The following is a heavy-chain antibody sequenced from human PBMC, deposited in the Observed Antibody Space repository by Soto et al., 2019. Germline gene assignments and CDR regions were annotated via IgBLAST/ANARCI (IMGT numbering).Heavy chain of an antibody. D-gene: IGHD4-17*01. CDR2: INPHGGST. CDR3: AKSAVTTSRSRWFDP. J-gene: IGHJ5*02. V-gene: IGHV1-46*04. Sequence: ASVKVSCKAPGDTFTSYYLNWVRQAPGQGLEWMGVINPHGGSTKYADSVKGRFTISRDNAKNSLYLQMNSLRAEDTAVYYCAKSAVTTSRSRWFDPWGQGTLVTVSS. CDR1: GDTFTSYY.